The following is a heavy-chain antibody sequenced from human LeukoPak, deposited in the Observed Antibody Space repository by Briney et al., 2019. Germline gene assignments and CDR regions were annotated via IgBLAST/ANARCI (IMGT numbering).Heavy chain of an antibody. J-gene: IGHJ4*02. CDR1: GFTFSSYA. D-gene: IGHD3-9*01. V-gene: IGHV3-23*01. Sequence: GGSLRLFCAASGFTFSSYAMSWVRQAPGKGLEWVSAISGSGGSTYYADSVKGRFTISRDNSKNTLYLQMNSLRAEDTAVYYCAKEELRYFDWLSPFDYWGQGTLVTVSS. CDR3: AKEELRYFDWLSPFDY. CDR2: ISGSGGST.